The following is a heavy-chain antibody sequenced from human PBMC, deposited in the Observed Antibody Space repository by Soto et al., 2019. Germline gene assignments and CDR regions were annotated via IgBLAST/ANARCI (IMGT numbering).Heavy chain of an antibody. CDR1: GGSITSGGYY. V-gene: IGHV4-31*03. CDR3: ARKQAGYFYGIDY. D-gene: IGHD3-10*01. CDR2: IYDSGST. Sequence: SETLSLTCTVSGGSITSGGYYWSWIRQHPGKGLEWLGYIYDSGSTFYNPSLKSRITLSVDTSKNQFSLKLSSVTVADTAVYFCARKQAGYFYGIDYWGQGTLVTV. J-gene: IGHJ4*02.